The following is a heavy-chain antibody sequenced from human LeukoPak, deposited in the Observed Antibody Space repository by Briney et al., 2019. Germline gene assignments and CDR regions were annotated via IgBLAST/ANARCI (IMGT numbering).Heavy chain of an antibody. CDR3: AREGEPDLDY. CDR1: GFTFSSYG. Sequence: GGSLRLSCAASGFTFSSYGMHWVRQAPGKGLEWVANIKQDGSEKYYVDSVKGRFTISRDNAKNSLYLQMNSLRAEDTAVYYCAREGEPDLDYWGQGTLVTVSS. D-gene: IGHD3-16*01. CDR2: IKQDGSEK. J-gene: IGHJ4*02. V-gene: IGHV3-7*01.